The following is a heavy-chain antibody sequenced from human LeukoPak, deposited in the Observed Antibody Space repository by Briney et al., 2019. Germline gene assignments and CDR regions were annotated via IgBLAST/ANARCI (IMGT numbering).Heavy chain of an antibody. CDR1: GGSISGYY. J-gene: IGHJ4*02. Sequence: SETLSLTCTVSGGSISGYYWSWIRQPPGKGLEWSGDIYYIGSTNYNPSLKSRVTISVDRSKNQFSLKPSSVTAADTAVYYCARGEERGSGTVHFDYWGQGTLVTVSS. D-gene: IGHD3-10*01. CDR2: IYYIGST. V-gene: IGHV4-59*12. CDR3: ARGEERGSGTVHFDY.